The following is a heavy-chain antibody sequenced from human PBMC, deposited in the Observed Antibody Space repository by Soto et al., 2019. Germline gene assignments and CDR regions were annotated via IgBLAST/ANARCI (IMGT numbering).Heavy chain of an antibody. D-gene: IGHD1-1*01. J-gene: IGHJ5*02. CDR3: VRDGTKTLRDWFEP. Sequence: SETLSLTCTVSGASISGFYWSCIRKSSGKGLEWIVRIYATGTNDYNPSLKSRVMMSVDTSKKQFSLKLRSVTAADTAVYYCVRDGTKTLRDWFEPWGQGIPVTVSS. CDR1: GASISGFY. V-gene: IGHV4-4*07. CDR2: IYATGTN.